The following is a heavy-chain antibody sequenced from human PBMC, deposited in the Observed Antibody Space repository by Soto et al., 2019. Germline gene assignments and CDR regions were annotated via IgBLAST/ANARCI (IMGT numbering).Heavy chain of an antibody. CDR2: IWYDGINK. CDR1: GFTFSNNG. V-gene: IGHV3-33*01. CDR3: ARDRVQMVDGLDV. Sequence: QVQLVESGGGVVQPGRSLRLSCAASGFTFSNNGMHWVRQAPGKGLEWVAVIWYDGINKYYADSVKGRFIISRDNSKNTVYLQMNSPRAEDTALYYCARDRVQMVDGLDVWGQGTTVTVSS. J-gene: IGHJ6*02. D-gene: IGHD2-15*01.